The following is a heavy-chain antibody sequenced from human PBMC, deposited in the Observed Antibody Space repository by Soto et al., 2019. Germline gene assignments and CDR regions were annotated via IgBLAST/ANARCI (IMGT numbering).Heavy chain of an antibody. CDR2: IYHSGST. D-gene: IGHD3-22*01. Sequence: SETLSLTCAVSGGSISSGGYSWSWIRQPPGKGLEWIGYIYHSGSTYYNPSLKSRVTISVDRSKNQFSLKLSSVTDADTAVYYCARSYDSSGYPYGPNWLDPWGQGTMVTVYS. V-gene: IGHV4-30-2*01. CDR3: ARSYDSSGYPYGPNWLDP. J-gene: IGHJ5*02. CDR1: GGSISSGGYS.